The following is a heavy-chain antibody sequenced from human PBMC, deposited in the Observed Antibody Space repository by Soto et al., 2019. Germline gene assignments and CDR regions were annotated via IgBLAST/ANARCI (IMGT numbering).Heavy chain of an antibody. CDR1: GFTVSSNY. D-gene: IGHD1-7*01. CDR2: IYSGGST. V-gene: IGHV3-53*01. CDR3: ARDLTGTTPWFDP. J-gene: IGHJ5*02. Sequence: GGSLRLSCAASGFTVSSNYMSWVRQAPGKGLEWVSVIYSGGSTYYADSVKGRFTISRDNSKNTLYLQMNSLRAEDTAVYYCARDLTGTTPWFDPWGQGTLVTVSS.